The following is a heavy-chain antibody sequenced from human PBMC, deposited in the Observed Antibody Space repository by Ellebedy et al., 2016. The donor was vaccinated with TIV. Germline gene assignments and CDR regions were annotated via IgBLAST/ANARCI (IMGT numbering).Heavy chain of an antibody. V-gene: IGHV3-15*07. CDR2: IKSKTDGGTT. CDR3: TTDHVFDFWNVWGSDY. D-gene: IGHD3-3*01. CDR1: GFTFSNAW. Sequence: GGSLRLSXAASGFTFSNAWMNWVRQAPGKGLEWVGRIKSKTDGGTTDYAAPVKGRFTISRDDSKNTLYLQMNSLKTEDTAVYYCTTDHVFDFWNVWGSDYWGQGTLVTVSS. J-gene: IGHJ4*02.